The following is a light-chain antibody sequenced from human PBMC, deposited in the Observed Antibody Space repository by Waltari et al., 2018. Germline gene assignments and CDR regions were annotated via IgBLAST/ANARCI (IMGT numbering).Light chain of an antibody. Sequence: SYVLTQPPSVSVAPGTTASITCGGNNIGSKSVHWYQQKPGQAPVLVIFHNGDRPAGIPGRFSGSNSGDAATLTVTRVEAGDEADYYCQVWDSDTDHFVFGTGTKINVL. V-gene: IGLV3-21*03. J-gene: IGLJ1*01. CDR2: HNG. CDR3: QVWDSDTDHFV. CDR1: NIGSKS.